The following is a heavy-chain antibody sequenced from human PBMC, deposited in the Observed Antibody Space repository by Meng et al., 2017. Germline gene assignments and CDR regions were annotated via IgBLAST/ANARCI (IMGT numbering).Heavy chain of an antibody. V-gene: IGHV1-69*06. Sequence: QVQVVQSGAGVKKPGSSGRFSCKASGGTFSSYALSWVRQAPGQGLEWMGGIIPIFGKANYAQKFQGRVTITADKSTSTAYMELSSLRSEDTAVYYCARGVGYGGNSLYFDYWGQGTLVTVSS. D-gene: IGHD4-23*01. CDR3: ARGVGYGGNSLYFDY. CDR2: IIPIFGKA. CDR1: GGTFSSYA. J-gene: IGHJ4*02.